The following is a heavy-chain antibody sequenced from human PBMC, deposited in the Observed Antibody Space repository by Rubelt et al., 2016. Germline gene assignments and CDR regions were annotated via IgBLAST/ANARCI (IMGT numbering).Heavy chain of an antibody. CDR2: LYTTGNT. V-gene: IGHV4-39*07. D-gene: IGHD3-16*01. CDR3: ATGLQAQRSFDY. CDR1: GGSISSSSDY. J-gene: IGHJ4*02. Sequence: QMHLQESGPGLVKPSETLSLTCTVSGGSISSSSDYWGWIRQPPGKGLEWIANLYTTGNTDYNPSLKSRVTMSVDTSKNQFSRKLTSVTAAGTAAYYCATGLQAQRSFDYWGQGTLVTVSS.